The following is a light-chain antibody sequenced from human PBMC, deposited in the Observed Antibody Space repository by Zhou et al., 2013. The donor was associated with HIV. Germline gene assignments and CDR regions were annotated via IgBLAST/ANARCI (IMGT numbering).Light chain of an antibody. V-gene: IGKV3-11*01. CDR1: QSVSSN. CDR3: QQRYTWPRELT. CDR2: DAS. J-gene: IGKJ4*01. Sequence: EIVMTQSPATLSVSPGERATLSCRASQSVSSNLAWYQQKPGQAPRLLIYDASDRATGIPARFSGSGSGTDFTLTISSLEPEDYAVYYCQQRYTWPRELTFGGGTKVQVK.